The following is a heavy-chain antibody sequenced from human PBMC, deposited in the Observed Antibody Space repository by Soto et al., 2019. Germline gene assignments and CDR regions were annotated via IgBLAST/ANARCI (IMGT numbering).Heavy chain of an antibody. CDR1: GYTLTELS. CDR2: FDPEDGET. V-gene: IGHV1-24*01. J-gene: IGHJ6*02. CDR3: AXXXXXQWELRRVYRYYYYGMDV. Sequence: ASVKVSCKVCGYTLTELSMHWVRQAPGKGLEWMGGFDPEDGETIYAQKFQGRVTMTEDTSTDTAYMELSSLRSEDTAVYYCAXXXXXQWELRRVYRYYYYGMDVWGQGTTVTVSS. D-gene: IGHD1-26*01.